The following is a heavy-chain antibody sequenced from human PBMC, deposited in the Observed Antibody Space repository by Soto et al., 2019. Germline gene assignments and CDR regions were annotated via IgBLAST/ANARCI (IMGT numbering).Heavy chain of an antibody. CDR2: MNPNSGNT. D-gene: IGHD7-27*01. V-gene: IGHV1-8*01. Sequence: ASVKVSCKTSGYTITRYDVNWVRQATGQGLEWMGWMNPNSGNTGYAQKFQGRVTMTRNTSISTAYMELSSLRSEDTAVYYCAKKSLGTYFDYWGQGTLVTVSS. CDR3: AKKSLGTYFDY. CDR1: GYTITRYD. J-gene: IGHJ4*02.